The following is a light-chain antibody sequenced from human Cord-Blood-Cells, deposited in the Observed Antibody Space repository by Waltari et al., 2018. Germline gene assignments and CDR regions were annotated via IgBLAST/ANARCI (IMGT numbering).Light chain of an antibody. CDR2: DVS. Sequence: QAALTQPASVSGSPAQSITISCTGTSSDVGGYNYLSWYKQHSGKAPKLMIYDVSKRPSGVSTRFSGSKSGNTASLTISGLQAEDEADYYCSSYTSSSTWVFGGGTKLTVL. CDR1: SSDVGGYNY. J-gene: IGLJ3*02. CDR3: SSYTSSSTWV. V-gene: IGLV2-14*01.